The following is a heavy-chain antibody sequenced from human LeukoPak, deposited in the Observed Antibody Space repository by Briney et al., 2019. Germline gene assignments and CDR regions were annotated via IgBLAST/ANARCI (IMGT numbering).Heavy chain of an antibody. J-gene: IGHJ4*02. CDR1: GYTFTGYY. D-gene: IGHD1-1*01. CDR3: ARAPRYNWNDQDYYFDY. CDR2: INPNSGGT. V-gene: IGHV1-2*02. Sequence: ASVKVSCKASGYTFTGYYMHWVRQAPGQGLEWMGWINPNSGGTNYAQKFQGRVTMTRDTSISTAYTELSRLRSDDTAVYYCARAPRYNWNDQDYYFDYWGQGTLVTVSS.